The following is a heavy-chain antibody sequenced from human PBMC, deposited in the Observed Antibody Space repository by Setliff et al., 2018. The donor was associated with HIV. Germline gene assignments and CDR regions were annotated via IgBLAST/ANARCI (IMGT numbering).Heavy chain of an antibody. V-gene: IGHV4-31*03. CDR3: ATFRAPYCTNTGCVWGAFVT. Sequence: SETLSLTCTVSGGSINSGAYYWSWIRQHPGKGLEWIGYIYYSGSAYFNSSLKSRLSLSVDTSKNQFSLELTSVTAADTAAYFCATFRAPYCTNTGCVWGAFVTWGQGTMVTVSS. J-gene: IGHJ3*01. CDR2: IYYSGSA. CDR1: GGSINSGAYY. D-gene: IGHD2-2*01.